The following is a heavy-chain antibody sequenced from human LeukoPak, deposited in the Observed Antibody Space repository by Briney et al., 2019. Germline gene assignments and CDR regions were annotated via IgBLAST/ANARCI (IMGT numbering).Heavy chain of an antibody. V-gene: IGHV4-61*02. CDR1: GGSISSGSYY. D-gene: IGHD3-22*01. Sequence: SQTLSLTCTVSGGSISSGSYYWSWIRQPAGKGLEWIGRIYTSGSTNYNPSLKSRVTISVDTSKSQFSLKLRSVTAADTAVYYCARDSGSYYYDTSGYNWFDPWGQGTLVTVSS. CDR2: IYTSGST. CDR3: ARDSGSYYYDTSGYNWFDP. J-gene: IGHJ5*02.